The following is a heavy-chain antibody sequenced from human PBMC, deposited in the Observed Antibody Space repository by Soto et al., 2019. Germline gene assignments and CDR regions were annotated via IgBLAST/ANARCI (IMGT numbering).Heavy chain of an antibody. CDR1: GFTFSSYA. V-gene: IGHV3-30-3*01. D-gene: IGHD4-17*01. J-gene: IGHJ4*02. Sequence: GGSLRLSCAASGFTFSSYAMHWVRQAPGKGLEWVAVISYDGSNKYYADSVKGRFTISRDNSKNTLYLQMNSLRAEDTAVYYCAREGPYGDYSFDYWGQGTLVTVSS. CDR3: AREGPYGDYSFDY. CDR2: ISYDGSNK.